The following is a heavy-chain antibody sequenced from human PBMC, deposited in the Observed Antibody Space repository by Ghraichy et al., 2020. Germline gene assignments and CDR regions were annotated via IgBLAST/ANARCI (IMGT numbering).Heavy chain of an antibody. J-gene: IGHJ6*02. D-gene: IGHD6-13*01. CDR3: ARDEQLAPYYGMDV. Sequence: GGSLRLSCAASGFTFSSYAMHWVRQAPGKGLEWVAVISYDGSNKYYADSVKGRFTISRDNSKNTLYLQMNSLRAEDTAVYYCARDEQLAPYYGMDVWGQGTTVTVSS. CDR1: GFTFSSYA. CDR2: ISYDGSNK. V-gene: IGHV3-30-3*01.